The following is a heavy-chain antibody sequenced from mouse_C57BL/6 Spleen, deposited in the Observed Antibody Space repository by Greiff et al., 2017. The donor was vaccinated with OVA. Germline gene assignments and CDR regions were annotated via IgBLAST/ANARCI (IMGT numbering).Heavy chain of an antibody. V-gene: IGHV1-22*01. CDR2: INPNNGGT. Sequence: SGPELVKPGASVKMSCKASGYTFTDYNMHWVKQSHGKSLEWIGYINPNNGGTSYNQKFKGKATLTVNKSSSTAYMELRSLTSEDSAVYYCARPYYYGSPYYYAMDYWGQGTSVTVSS. D-gene: IGHD1-1*01. CDR1: GYTFTDYN. J-gene: IGHJ4*01. CDR3: ARPYYYGSPYYYAMDY.